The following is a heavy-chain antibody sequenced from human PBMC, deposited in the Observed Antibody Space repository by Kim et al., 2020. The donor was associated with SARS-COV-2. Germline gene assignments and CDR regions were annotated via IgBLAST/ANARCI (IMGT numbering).Heavy chain of an antibody. D-gene: IGHD3-16*01. CDR2: TSYDGRNS. CDR3: ARDPGGVNYCDFYLDF. Sequence: GGSLRLSCAASGFTFSTCAMHWVRQAPGKGLEWVAVTSYDGRNSYYAASVKGRFTISRDNSKNTLYLQMTGLRAEDTAVYYCARDPGGVNYCDFYLDFWG. CDR1: GFTFSTCA. J-gene: IGHJ6*03. V-gene: IGHV3-30*04.